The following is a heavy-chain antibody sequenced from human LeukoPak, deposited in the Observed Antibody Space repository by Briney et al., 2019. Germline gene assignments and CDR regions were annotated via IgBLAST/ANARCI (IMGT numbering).Heavy chain of an antibody. D-gene: IGHD2-8*01. V-gene: IGHV3-7*03. CDR1: GFTFSSYW. J-gene: IGHJ4*02. CDR3: AKEGSVCTNGICRYFDY. CDR2: IKQDGSEK. Sequence: PGGSLRLSCAASGFTFSSYWMSWVRQAPGKGLEWVANIKQDGSEKYYVDSVKGRSTISRDNAKNSLYLQMDSLRAEDTAFYYCAKEGSVCTNGICRYFDYWGQGTLVTVSS.